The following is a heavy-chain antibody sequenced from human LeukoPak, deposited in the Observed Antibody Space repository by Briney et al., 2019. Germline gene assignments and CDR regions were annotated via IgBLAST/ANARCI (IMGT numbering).Heavy chain of an antibody. CDR2: IYSSGST. V-gene: IGHV4-61*09. J-gene: IGHJ5*02. Sequence: SETLSLTCTVSGASISSGSYYWNWIRQPAGKGLEWIGHIYSSGSTNYNPSLKSRVTISVDTSKNQFSLKLGSVTAADTAVYYCAREKIGYYDGSGRGWFDPWGQGTLVTVSS. CDR3: AREKIGYYDGSGRGWFDP. CDR1: GASISSGSYY. D-gene: IGHD3-22*01.